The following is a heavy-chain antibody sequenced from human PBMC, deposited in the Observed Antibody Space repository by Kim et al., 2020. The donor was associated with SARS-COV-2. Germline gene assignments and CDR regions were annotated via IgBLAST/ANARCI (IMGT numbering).Heavy chain of an antibody. V-gene: IGHV3-64D*06. CDR3: VRRGRGLPHLDY. CDR1: GFTFSTYA. Sequence: GGSLRLSCSASGFTFSTYAMHWVRQAPGKGLEYVSAISSNGGSTYHADSVKGRFTISRDNSKNTLYLQMSALRAEDTAVYYCVRRGRGLPHLDYWGRGTLVTVSS. D-gene: IGHD1-26*01. CDR2: ISSNGGST. J-gene: IGHJ4*02.